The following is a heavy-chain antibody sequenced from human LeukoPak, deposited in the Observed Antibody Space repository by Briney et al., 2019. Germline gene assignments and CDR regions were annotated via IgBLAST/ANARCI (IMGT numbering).Heavy chain of an antibody. Sequence: ASVKVSCKASGYTFTSYYMHWVRQAPGQGLERMGIINPSGGSTSYTQKFQGRVTMTRDTSTSTVYMELSSLRSEDTAVYYCARVEFGESYFDYWGQGTLVTVSS. J-gene: IGHJ4*02. D-gene: IGHD3-10*01. V-gene: IGHV1-46*01. CDR1: GYTFTSYY. CDR2: INPSGGST. CDR3: ARVEFGESYFDY.